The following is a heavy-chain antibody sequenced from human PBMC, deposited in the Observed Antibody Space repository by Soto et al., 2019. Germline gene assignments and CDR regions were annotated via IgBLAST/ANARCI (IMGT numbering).Heavy chain of an antibody. CDR2: INADNGNT. J-gene: IGHJ4*02. CDR3: ARDGSGYYGSGSYPD. Sequence: QVQLVQSGTEVRKPGASVRVSCKASGYTFTAFAMHWVRQAPGQRPEWMGWINADNGNTRYSQKFQGRVTFTRDTSANTAYWERSSLESDDTAVYFCARDGSGYYGSGSYPDWGQGTLVTVSS. CDR1: GYTFTAFA. D-gene: IGHD3-10*01. V-gene: IGHV1-3*01.